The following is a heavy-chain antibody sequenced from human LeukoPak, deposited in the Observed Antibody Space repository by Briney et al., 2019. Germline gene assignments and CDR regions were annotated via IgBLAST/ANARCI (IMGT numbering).Heavy chain of an antibody. J-gene: IGHJ4*02. V-gene: IGHV4-34*01. Sequence: SETLSLTCAVYGGSFSGYYWSWIRQPPGKGLEWIGEINHSGSTNYNPSLKSRVTIPVDTSKNQFSLKLSSVTAADTAVYYCARWRYDSTGGFDYWGQGTLVTVSS. CDR1: GGSFSGYY. CDR3: ARWRYDSTGGFDY. D-gene: IGHD3-22*01. CDR2: INHSGST.